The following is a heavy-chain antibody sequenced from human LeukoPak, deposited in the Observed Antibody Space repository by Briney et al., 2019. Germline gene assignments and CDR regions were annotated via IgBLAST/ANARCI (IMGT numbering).Heavy chain of an antibody. J-gene: IGHJ4*02. CDR2: ISSSSSYI. Sequence: GGSLRLSCAASGFTFSSYSMNWVRQAPGKGLEWVSSISSSSSYIYYADSVKGRFTISRDNTKNSLFLQLNNLRAEDTAIYYCVRDTKDYWGQGTLVTVSS. CDR3: VRDTKDY. CDR1: GFTFSSYS. V-gene: IGHV3-21*01. D-gene: IGHD2-8*01.